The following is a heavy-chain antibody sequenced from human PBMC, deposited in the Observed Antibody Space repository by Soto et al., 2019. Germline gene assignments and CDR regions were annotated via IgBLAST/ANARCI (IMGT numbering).Heavy chain of an antibody. J-gene: IGHJ6*02. V-gene: IGHV4-39*07. CDR1: GGSISSSSYY. CDR3: ARDLWGYCGTDCYPLDV. CDR2: IYYSGST. D-gene: IGHD2-21*02. Sequence: SETLSLTCIVSGGSISSSSYYWGWIRQPPGKGLEWIGSIYYSGSTYYNPSFKSRVTISVDTSKNQFSLKLNSVTAADTAVYYCARDLWGYCGTDCYPLDVWGQGTTVTVSS.